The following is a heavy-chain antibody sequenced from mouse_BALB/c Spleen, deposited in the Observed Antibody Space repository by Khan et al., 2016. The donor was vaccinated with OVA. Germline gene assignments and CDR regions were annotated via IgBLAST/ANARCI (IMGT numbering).Heavy chain of an antibody. J-gene: IGHJ3*01. D-gene: IGHD1-2*01. V-gene: IGHV2-6-7*01. CDR2: LWGDGST. Sequence: QVQLKESGPGLVAPSQSLSITCTVSGFSLTGYGVNWVRQPPGKGLEWLGMLWGDGSTDYNSALKSRLSISQDNSKSQVFLKMNSLQTDDTARYFCARELRLGGFAYWGQGTLVTVSA. CDR3: ARELRLGGFAY. CDR1: GFSLTGYG.